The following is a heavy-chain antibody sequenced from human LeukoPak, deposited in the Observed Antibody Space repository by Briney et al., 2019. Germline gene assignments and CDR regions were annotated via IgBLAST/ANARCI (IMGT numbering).Heavy chain of an antibody. V-gene: IGHV4-39*01. CDR2: IYYSGTT. J-gene: IGHJ6*03. CDR1: GFTVSSNY. Sequence: GSLRLSCAASGFTVSSNYMSWVRQAPGKGLEWIGNIYYSGTTYYNPSLKSRVTISEDTSRNRFSLMLSSVTAADTAIYYCARQVSDYYYHYMDVWGEGTTVIVSS. CDR3: ARQVSDYYYHYMDV.